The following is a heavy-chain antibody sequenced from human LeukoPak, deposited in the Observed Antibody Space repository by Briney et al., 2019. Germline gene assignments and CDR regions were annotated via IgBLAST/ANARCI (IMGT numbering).Heavy chain of an antibody. CDR3: AREPGGYYDSSGFLDD. Sequence: GSLGLPCATSGFPFSCFWMHWVRQVPGRGLVWVSRINSDGSITDYADSVKGRFTIARDTAQNTLHLQMNSLRVEDTAMYYCAREPGGYYDSSGFLDDWGQGTLVTVSS. CDR2: INSDGSIT. D-gene: IGHD3-22*01. CDR1: GFPFSCFW. J-gene: IGHJ4*02. V-gene: IGHV3-74*01.